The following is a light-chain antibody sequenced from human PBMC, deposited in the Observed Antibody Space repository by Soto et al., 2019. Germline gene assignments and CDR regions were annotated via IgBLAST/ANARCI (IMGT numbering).Light chain of an antibody. J-gene: IGLJ1*01. CDR2: DVS. V-gene: IGLV2-11*01. Sequence: QSVLTQPRSVSGSPGQSVTISCTGTCSDVGGYNYVSWYQQHPGKAPKLMIYDVSKRPSGVPDRFSGSKSGNTASLTISGLQAEDEADYYCCSYAGSFRVFGTGTKVTVL. CDR3: CSYAGSFRV. CDR1: CSDVGGYNY.